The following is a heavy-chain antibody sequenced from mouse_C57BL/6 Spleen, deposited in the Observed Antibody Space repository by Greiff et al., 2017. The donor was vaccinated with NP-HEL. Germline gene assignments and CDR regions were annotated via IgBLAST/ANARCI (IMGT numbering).Heavy chain of an antibody. V-gene: IGHV1-15*01. CDR1: GYTFTDYE. CDR2: IDPETGGT. D-gene: IGHD2-1*01. Sequence: QVHVKQSGAELVRPGASVTLSCKASGYTFTDYEMHWVKQTPVHGLEWIGAIDPETGGTAYNQKFKGKAILTADKSSSTAYMELRSLTSEDSAVYYCTRWDGNYWGQGTLVTVSA. CDR3: TRWDGNY. J-gene: IGHJ3*01.